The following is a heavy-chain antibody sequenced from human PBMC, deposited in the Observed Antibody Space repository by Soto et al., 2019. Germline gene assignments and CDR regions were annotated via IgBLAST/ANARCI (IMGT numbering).Heavy chain of an antibody. CDR2: IYYSGST. J-gene: IGHJ3*02. D-gene: IGHD4-17*01. CDR1: GGSISSYY. CDR3: ARRYGYAFDI. V-gene: IGHV4-59*01. Sequence: QVQLQESGPGLVKPSETLSLTCTVSGGSISSYYWSWIRQPPGKGLEWIGYIYYSGSTNDNPSLKGRVTISVDTSKNQFSLKLSSVTAADTAVYYCARRYGYAFDIWGQGTMVTVSS.